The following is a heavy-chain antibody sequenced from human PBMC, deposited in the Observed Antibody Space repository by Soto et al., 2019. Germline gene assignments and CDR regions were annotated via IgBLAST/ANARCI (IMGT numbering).Heavy chain of an antibody. CDR2: VYYSGST. D-gene: IGHD4-17*01. V-gene: IGHV4-59*01. CDR3: TREQTSTVVTQ. J-gene: IGHJ4*02. Sequence: SETLSLTCTVSGGSMSNYYWSWIRQPPGKGLEWIGCVYYSGSTNYNPSLESRVTISVDTSKNQFSLKLSSATAADTAVYYCTREQTSTVVTQWGQGTLVTVSS. CDR1: GGSMSNYY.